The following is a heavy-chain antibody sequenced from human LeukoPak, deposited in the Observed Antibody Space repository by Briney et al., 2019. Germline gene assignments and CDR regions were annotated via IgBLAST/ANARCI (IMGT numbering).Heavy chain of an antibody. CDR3: SLPGGYDYVYFQY. CDR2: ISGSGGST. CDR1: GFTFSSYA. Sequence: RTGGSLRLSCAASGFTFSSYAMSWVRQAPGKGLEWVSAISGSGGSTYYADSVKGRFTISRDNSKNTLYLQMNSLRAEDTAVYYCSLPGGYDYVYFQYWGQGTLVTVSS. J-gene: IGHJ1*01. V-gene: IGHV3-23*01. D-gene: IGHD3-16*01.